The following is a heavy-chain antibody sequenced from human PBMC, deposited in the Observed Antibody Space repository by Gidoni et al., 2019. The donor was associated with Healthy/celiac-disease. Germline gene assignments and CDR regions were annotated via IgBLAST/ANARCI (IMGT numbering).Heavy chain of an antibody. CDR3: ARYLDRFLIGGAFDI. Sequence: EVQLVESGGGLVKPGGCLRLSCAAPGLHLRSYSMTWVRQAPGKGLGWVSSISSSSSYIYYADSVKGRFTISRDNAKNSLYLQMNSLRAEDTAVYYCARYLDRFLIGGAFDIWGQGTMVTVSS. D-gene: IGHD3-3*01. V-gene: IGHV3-21*01. J-gene: IGHJ3*02. CDR2: ISSSSSYI. CDR1: GLHLRSYS.